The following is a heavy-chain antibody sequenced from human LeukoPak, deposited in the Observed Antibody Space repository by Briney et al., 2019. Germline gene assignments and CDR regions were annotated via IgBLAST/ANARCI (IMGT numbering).Heavy chain of an antibody. CDR3: ARDDGFAFDI. CDR1: GFTFSSYS. CDR2: ISSSSSYI. V-gene: IGHV3-21*01. Sequence: KAGGSLRLSCAASGFTFSSYSMNWVRQAPGKGLEWVSSISSSSSYIYYADSVKGRFTISRDNAKNSLYLQMNSPRAEDTAVYYCARDDGFAFDIWGQGTMVTVSS. J-gene: IGHJ3*02.